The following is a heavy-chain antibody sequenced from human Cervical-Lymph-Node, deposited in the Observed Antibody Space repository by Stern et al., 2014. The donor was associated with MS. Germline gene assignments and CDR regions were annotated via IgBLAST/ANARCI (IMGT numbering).Heavy chain of an antibody. V-gene: IGHV3-33*01. CDR1: GFTFSSYG. CDR2: IWYDVSNK. CDR3: ARSSSPSPYYYYGMDV. Sequence: VQLVESGGGVVQPGRSLRLSCAASGFTFSSYGMHWVRQAPGKGLEWVEVIWYDVSNKYYADSVKGRFTISRDNSKNTLYLQMNSLRAEDTAVYYCARSSSPSPYYYYGMDVWGQGTTVTVSS. J-gene: IGHJ6*02. D-gene: IGHD6-13*01.